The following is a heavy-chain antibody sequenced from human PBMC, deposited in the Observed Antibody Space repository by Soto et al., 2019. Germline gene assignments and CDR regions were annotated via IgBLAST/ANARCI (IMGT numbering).Heavy chain of an antibody. V-gene: IGHV3-33*01. D-gene: IGHD3-10*01. CDR3: ARTSLWRVSSSGDY. Sequence: QVQLVESGGGVVRPGRSLRLSCAASGFSFSSAGMHWVRQAPGKGLEWVAVIWYDGSYKDYADSVKGRFTISRDNSKNTLYLQMSTTRAENNALYYCARTSLWRVSSSGDYWGHGTLVNVSS. J-gene: IGHJ4*01. CDR1: GFSFSSAG. CDR2: IWYDGSYK.